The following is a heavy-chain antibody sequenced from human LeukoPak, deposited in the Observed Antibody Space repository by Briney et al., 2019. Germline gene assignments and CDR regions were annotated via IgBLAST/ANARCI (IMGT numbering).Heavy chain of an antibody. V-gene: IGHV1-46*01. CDR2: INPSGGST. J-gene: IGHJ4*02. CDR3: ARGFQVPAAMPSHFDY. Sequence: ASVKVTCKGSAYTFTTYYMHWVRQAPGQGLEWMGIINPSGGSTSYAQKFQGRVTMTRDTSTSTVYMELSSLRSEDTAVYYCARGFQVPAAMPSHFDYWGQGTLVTVSS. D-gene: IGHD2-2*01. CDR1: AYTFTTYY.